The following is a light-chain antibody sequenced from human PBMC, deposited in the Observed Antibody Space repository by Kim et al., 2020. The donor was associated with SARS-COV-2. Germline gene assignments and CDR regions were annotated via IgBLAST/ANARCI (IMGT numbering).Light chain of an antibody. CDR1: QSIRSG. Sequence: GDRVTITCRASQSIRSGSAWYQQKPGKAPKLLIYDASSLESGVPSRFSGSGSGTEFTLTISSLQPDDFATYYCQQTYTYAWTFGQGTKA. CDR2: DAS. J-gene: IGKJ1*01. CDR3: QQTYTYAWT. V-gene: IGKV1-5*01.